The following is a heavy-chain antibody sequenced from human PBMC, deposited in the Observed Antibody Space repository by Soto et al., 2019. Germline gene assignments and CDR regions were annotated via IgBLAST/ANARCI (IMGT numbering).Heavy chain of an antibody. J-gene: IGHJ4*02. D-gene: IGHD3-9*01. CDR3: ARGQLGYYDILTGYYPQYYFDY. CDR1: GGSISSYY. Sequence: PSETLSLTCTVSGGSISSYYWSWIRQPPGKGLEWIGYIYYSGSTNYNPSLKSRVTISVDTSKNQFSLKLSSVTAADTAVYYCARGQLGYYDILTGYYPQYYFDYWGQGTLVTVSS. V-gene: IGHV4-59*01. CDR2: IYYSGST.